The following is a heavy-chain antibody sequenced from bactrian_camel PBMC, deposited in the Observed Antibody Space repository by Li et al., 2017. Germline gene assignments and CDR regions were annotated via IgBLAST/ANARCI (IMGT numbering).Heavy chain of an antibody. Sequence: VQLVESGGGLVQSGGSLRLSCAASGFIFSNYDMRWVRQAPGKGPEWVSVISSGGDRTYYADNVKGRFTISRDNAKNTLFLQLNSLKTEDTAMHYCAKDEGWTLDYAETQGTQVTVS. V-gene: IGHV3S31*01. J-gene: IGHJ4*01. CDR1: GFIFSNYD. CDR2: ISSGGDRT. D-gene: IGHD4*01.